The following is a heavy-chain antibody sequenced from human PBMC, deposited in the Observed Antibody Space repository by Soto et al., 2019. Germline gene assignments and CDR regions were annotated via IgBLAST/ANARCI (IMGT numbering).Heavy chain of an antibody. J-gene: IGHJ6*02. CDR2: IYYSGIT. Sequence: SETLSLTCTVSGGSISSSSYYWGWIRQPPGKGLEWIGSIYYSGITYYNPSLKSRVTISVYTSKNQFSLKLSSVTAADTAVYYCARLRSGVGDVWGQGTTVTVSS. D-gene: IGHD2-8*01. CDR3: ARLRSGVGDV. V-gene: IGHV4-39*01. CDR1: GGSISSSSYY.